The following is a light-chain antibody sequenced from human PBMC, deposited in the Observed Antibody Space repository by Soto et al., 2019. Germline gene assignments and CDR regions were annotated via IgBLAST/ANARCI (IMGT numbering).Light chain of an antibody. Sequence: EIVLTQSPGTLSLSPGERATLSCRASQSISQSLAWYQQRPGQSPRLLIYDASRRATGIPDRFSGSGSGTDFTLIISRLEPEDFAVYYCQQYGNSPWTFGQGTKVDIK. CDR3: QQYGNSPWT. CDR1: QSISQS. CDR2: DAS. J-gene: IGKJ1*01. V-gene: IGKV3-20*01.